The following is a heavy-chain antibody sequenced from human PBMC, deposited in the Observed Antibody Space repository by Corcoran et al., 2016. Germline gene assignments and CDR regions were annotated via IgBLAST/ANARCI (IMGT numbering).Heavy chain of an antibody. CDR1: GFTFSSYG. Sequence: QVQLVESGGGVVQPGRSLRLSCAASGFTFSSYGMHWVRQAPGKGLEWVAVISYDGSNKYYADSVKGRFTISRDNSKNTLYLQMNSLRAEDTAVYYGAKGASSTSLDYWGQGTLVTVSS. D-gene: IGHD2-2*01. CDR3: AKGASSTSLDY. CDR2: ISYDGSNK. V-gene: IGHV3-30*18. J-gene: IGHJ4*02.